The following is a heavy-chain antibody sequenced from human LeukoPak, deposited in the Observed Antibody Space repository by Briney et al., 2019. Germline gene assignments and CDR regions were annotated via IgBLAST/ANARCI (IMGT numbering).Heavy chain of an antibody. D-gene: IGHD3-16*01. V-gene: IGHV3-7*03. Sequence: PGGSLRLSCAASGFTFSSYWMNSARQAPGEELEWVASINHNGNVNYCVDSVKGRFTISRDNAKNSLYLQMSNLRAEDTAVYFCARGGGLDVWGQGATVTVSS. CDR3: ARGGGLDV. J-gene: IGHJ6*02. CDR1: GFTFSSYW. CDR2: INHNGNVN.